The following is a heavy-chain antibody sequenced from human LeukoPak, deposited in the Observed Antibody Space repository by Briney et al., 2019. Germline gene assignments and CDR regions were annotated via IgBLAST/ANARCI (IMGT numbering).Heavy chain of an antibody. D-gene: IGHD3-3*01. CDR3: ARVVRFLEWLTEKNWFDP. Sequence: GGSLRLSCAASGFTFSDYYMSWIRQAPGKGLEWVSYISSSGSTIYYADSMKGRFTISRDNAKNSLYLQMNSLRAEDTAVYYCARVVRFLEWLTEKNWFDPWGQGTLVTVSS. CDR1: GFTFSDYY. V-gene: IGHV3-11*01. J-gene: IGHJ5*02. CDR2: ISSSGSTI.